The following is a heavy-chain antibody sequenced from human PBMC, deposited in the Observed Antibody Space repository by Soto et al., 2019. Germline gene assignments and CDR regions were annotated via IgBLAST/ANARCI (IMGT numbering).Heavy chain of an antibody. CDR2: VSGRSATT. Sequence: GGSLRLSCAASGFTFNNFAMSWVRQAPGMGLEWVSTVSGRSATTYSADSVKGRFTISRDNSKNTLLLQMNSLRAEDTAVYFCAKGYSDSPKNSFDSWGQGALVTVSS. CDR1: GFTFNNFA. D-gene: IGHD5-12*01. J-gene: IGHJ4*02. CDR3: AKGYSDSPKNSFDS. V-gene: IGHV3-23*01.